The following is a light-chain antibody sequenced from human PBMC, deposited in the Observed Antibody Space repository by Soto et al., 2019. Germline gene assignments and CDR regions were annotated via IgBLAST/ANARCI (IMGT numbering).Light chain of an antibody. CDR2: GDN. V-gene: IGLV1-40*01. CDR3: QSYDSSLSAHYV. CDR1: NSNIGAGYD. Sequence: QSVLTQPPSVSGAPGQRVTISCTGRNSNIGAGYDVHWYQQLPGTAPKLLIYGDNNRPSGVPDRFSGSKSGTSASLAITGLQAEDEADYYCQSYDSSLSAHYVFGTGTKVTVL. J-gene: IGLJ1*01.